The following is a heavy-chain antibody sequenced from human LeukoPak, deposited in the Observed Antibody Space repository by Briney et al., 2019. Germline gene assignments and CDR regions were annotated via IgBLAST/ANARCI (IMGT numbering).Heavy chain of an antibody. Sequence: SETLSLTCTVSGGSISSYYWSWIRQPPGKGLEWIGYIYYSGGTNYNPSLKSRVTISVDTSKNQFSLKLSSVTAADTAVYYCARSATTSSQPGGDGFDIWGQGTMVTVSS. CDR1: GGSISSYY. CDR3: ARSATTSSQPGGDGFDI. J-gene: IGHJ3*02. V-gene: IGHV4-59*01. D-gene: IGHD6-13*01. CDR2: IYYSGGT.